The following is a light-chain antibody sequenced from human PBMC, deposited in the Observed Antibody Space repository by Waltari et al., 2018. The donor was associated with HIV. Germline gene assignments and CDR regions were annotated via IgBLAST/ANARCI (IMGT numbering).Light chain of an antibody. CDR2: GAS. CDR1: QSVSSSY. J-gene: IGKJ4*01. CDR3: QQYGRSVT. Sequence: EIVLTQSPGTLSLSPGERATLSCRASQSVSSSYLAWYQQKPGQAPRLLIYGASRRATSIPGRFSGSGSGTDFTLTISRLEPEYFAVYYCQQYGRSVTFGGGTKVEIK. V-gene: IGKV3-20*01.